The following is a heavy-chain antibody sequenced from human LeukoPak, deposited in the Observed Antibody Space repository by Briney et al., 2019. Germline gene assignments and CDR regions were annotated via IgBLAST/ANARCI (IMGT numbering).Heavy chain of an antibody. J-gene: IGHJ4*02. V-gene: IGHV4-31*03. D-gene: IGHD4-17*01. CDR3: ARGEGDYTQLDY. Sequence: SQTLSLTCTVSGGSISSGGYYWSWLRQHPGKGLEWIGYIYYSGSTYYNPSLKSRVTISVDTSKNQFSLKLSSVTAADTAVYYCARGEGDYTQLDYWGQGTLVTVSS. CDR2: IYYSGST. CDR1: GGSISSGGYY.